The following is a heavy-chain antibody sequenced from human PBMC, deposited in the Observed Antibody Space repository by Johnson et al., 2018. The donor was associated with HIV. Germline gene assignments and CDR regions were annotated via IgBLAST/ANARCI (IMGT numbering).Heavy chain of an antibody. CDR1: GFIVSSNY. CDR3: ARDTKVPRYNWNDGAFDI. CDR2: IYSGGSA. Sequence: VQLVESGGSVVRPAGSLRLSCAASGFIVSSNYMSWVRQAPGKGLEWVSVIYSGGSAYYTDSVKGRFTISRDTSKNTLYLQMNSLRPEDTALYYCARDTKVPRYNWNDGAFDIWGQGTMVTVSS. D-gene: IGHD1-1*01. J-gene: IGHJ3*02. V-gene: IGHV3-66*02.